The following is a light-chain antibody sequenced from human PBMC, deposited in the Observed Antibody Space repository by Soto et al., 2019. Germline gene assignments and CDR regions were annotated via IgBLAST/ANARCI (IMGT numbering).Light chain of an antibody. CDR3: SSYTSTSTPYV. J-gene: IGLJ1*01. Sequence: QSVLTQPASVSGSPGQSITISCIGTSSDVGGYTYVSWYQQHPGKAPKVIIYEVSNRPSGVSSRFSGSKSGKTASLTISGLQAEDEADYYCSSYTSTSTPYVFGTGTKVTVL. CDR2: EVS. V-gene: IGLV2-14*01. CDR1: SSDVGGYTY.